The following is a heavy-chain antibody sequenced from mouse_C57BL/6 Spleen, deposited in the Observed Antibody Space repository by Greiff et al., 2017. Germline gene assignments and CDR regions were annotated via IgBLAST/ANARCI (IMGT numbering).Heavy chain of an antibody. J-gene: IGHJ2*01. CDR2: INYDGSSP. CDR1: GFTFSDYY. CDR3: ARDRGGLLDY. D-gene: IGHD2-2*01. Sequence: EVKLVESEGGLVQPGSSMKLSCTASGFTFSDYYMAWVRQVPEKGLEWVANINYDGSSPYYLDSLKSRFIISRDNAKNILYLQMSNLKSEDTATYYCARDRGGLLDYWGQGTTLTVSS. V-gene: IGHV5-16*01.